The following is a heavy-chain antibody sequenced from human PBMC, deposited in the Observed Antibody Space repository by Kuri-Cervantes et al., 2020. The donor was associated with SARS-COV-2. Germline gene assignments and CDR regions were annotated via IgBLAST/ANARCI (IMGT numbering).Heavy chain of an antibody. CDR3: AREGYCSGGSCSRNYGMDV. Sequence: ESLKISCTVSGGSISSYYWSWIRQPPGKGLEWIGEINHSGSTNYNPSLKSRVTISVDTSKNQFSLKLSSVTAADTAVYYCAREGYCSGGSCSRNYGMDVWGQATTATVSS. D-gene: IGHD2-15*01. J-gene: IGHJ6*02. CDR1: GGSISSYY. V-gene: IGHV4-34*01. CDR2: INHSGST.